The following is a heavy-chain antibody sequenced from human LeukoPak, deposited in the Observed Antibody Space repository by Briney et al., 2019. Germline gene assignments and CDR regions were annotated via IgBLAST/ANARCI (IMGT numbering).Heavy chain of an antibody. Sequence: GGSLRLSCAASGFTFSDYYMSWIRQAPGKGLEWVSYISSSGSTIYYADSVKGRFTISRDNAKNSLYLQMNNLRAEDTAVYYCAREWVTNDAFDIWGQGTMVTVSS. V-gene: IGHV3-11*01. CDR3: AREWVTNDAFDI. J-gene: IGHJ3*02. CDR1: GFTFSDYY. CDR2: ISSSGSTI.